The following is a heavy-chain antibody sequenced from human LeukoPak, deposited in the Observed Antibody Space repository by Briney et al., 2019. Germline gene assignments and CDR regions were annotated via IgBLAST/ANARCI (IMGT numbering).Heavy chain of an antibody. CDR3: AREISPYYDILTGGVDY. CDR2: ISYDGSNK. D-gene: IGHD3-9*01. J-gene: IGHJ4*02. Sequence: PGGSLRLSCAASGFTFSNFAMHWVRQAPGKGLEWVAVISYDGSNKYYAGSVKGRFTLSRDNSKNTLYLQMNSLRPEDTAVYYCAREISPYYDILTGGVDYWGQGTLVTVSS. CDR1: GFTFSNFA. V-gene: IGHV3-30*04.